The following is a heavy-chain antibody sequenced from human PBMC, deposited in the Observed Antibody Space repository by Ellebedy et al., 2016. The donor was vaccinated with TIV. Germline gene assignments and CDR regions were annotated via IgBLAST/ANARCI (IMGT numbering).Heavy chain of an antibody. J-gene: IGHJ4*02. D-gene: IGHD1-26*01. CDR2: ISSSSSTI. Sequence: PGGSLRLSCAASGFTFSSYSMNWVRQAPGKGLEWVSYISSSSSTIYYADSVKGRFTISRDNAKNSLYLQMNSLRDEDTAVYYCWSGSYYRADYWGQGTLVTVSS. CDR3: WSGSYYRADY. CDR1: GFTFSSYS. V-gene: IGHV3-48*02.